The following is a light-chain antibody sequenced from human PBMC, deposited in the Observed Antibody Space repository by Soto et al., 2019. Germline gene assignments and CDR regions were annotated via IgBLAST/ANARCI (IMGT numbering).Light chain of an antibody. J-gene: IGLJ2*01. CDR2: EVS. V-gene: IGLV2-23*02. Sequence: QSALTQPASVSGSPGQSITISCTGTSSDVGSYNPVSWYQQHPGKAPKLMIYEVSKRPSGVSNRFSGSKSGNTASRTISGLQAEDEADYYCCSYAGSSFVFGGGTKVTVL. CDR3: CSYAGSSFV. CDR1: SSDVGSYNP.